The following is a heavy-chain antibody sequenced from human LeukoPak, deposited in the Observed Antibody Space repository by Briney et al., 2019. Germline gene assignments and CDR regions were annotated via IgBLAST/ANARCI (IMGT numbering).Heavy chain of an antibody. CDR3: ARNGAYGSGSYYPIDL. J-gene: IGHJ5*02. Sequence: PSETLSLTCTVSGGSISSYYWSWIRQPPGKGLEWIGYVFYNGNTNYNPSLKGRVTMSLDMSKNHFSLKLTSVTAADTAVYHCARNGAYGSGSYYPIDLWGQGTLVPVSS. CDR2: VFYNGNT. CDR1: GGSISSYY. D-gene: IGHD3-10*01. V-gene: IGHV4-59*01.